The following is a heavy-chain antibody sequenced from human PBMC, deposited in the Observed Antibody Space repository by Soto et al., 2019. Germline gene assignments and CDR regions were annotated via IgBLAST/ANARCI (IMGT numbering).Heavy chain of an antibody. D-gene: IGHD4-17*01. CDR3: AKDSADYGEYGYGLENWFDP. CDR2: ISGSGGST. V-gene: IGHV3-23*01. Sequence: PGGSLRLSCAASGFTFSSYAMSWVRQAPGKGLEWVSAISGSGGSTYYADSVKGRFTISRDNSKNTLYLQMNSLRAGDTAVYYCAKDSADYGEYGYGLENWFDPWGQGTLVTVSS. J-gene: IGHJ5*02. CDR1: GFTFSSYA.